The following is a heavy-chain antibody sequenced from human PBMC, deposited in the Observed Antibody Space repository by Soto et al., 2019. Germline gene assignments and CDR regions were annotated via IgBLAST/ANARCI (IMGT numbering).Heavy chain of an antibody. J-gene: IGHJ4*02. Sequence: SETLSLTCTVSGGSISNYYWSWIRQPPGKGLEWIGYIYYSGSTNYNPSLKSRVTISVDTSKNQFSLKLSSVTAADTAVYYCARASITMIDWGRTTKIFDYWGQGTLVTVSS. V-gene: IGHV4-59*01. D-gene: IGHD3-22*01. CDR3: ARASITMIDWGRTTKIFDY. CDR2: IYYSGST. CDR1: GGSISNYY.